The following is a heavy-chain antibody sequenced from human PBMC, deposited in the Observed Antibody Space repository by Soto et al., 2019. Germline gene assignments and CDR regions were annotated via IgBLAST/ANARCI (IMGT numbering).Heavy chain of an antibody. Sequence: SETLSLTCTVSGGSVSSGDYYGSWILQPPGKGLEWIGNIYYLGNTNYNPSLKSRVTVSLDTSKNLFSLRLTYVTAADTAVYYCARIPVDTAMIYWLDPWGQGTLVTVSS. J-gene: IGHJ5*02. CDR3: ARIPVDTAMIYWLDP. CDR2: IYYLGNT. D-gene: IGHD5-18*01. CDR1: GGSVSSGDYY. V-gene: IGHV4-61*08.